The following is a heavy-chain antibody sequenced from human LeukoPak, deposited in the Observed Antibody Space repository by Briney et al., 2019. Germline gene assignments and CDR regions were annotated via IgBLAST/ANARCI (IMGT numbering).Heavy chain of an antibody. Sequence: SETLSLTCTVSGGSISSGSYYWSWIRQPAGKGLEWIGRIYTSGSTNYNPSLKSRVTISVDTSKNQFSLKLSSVTAADTAVYYCARDPGYSYGGDAVDIWGQGTMVTVSS. V-gene: IGHV4-61*02. CDR1: GGSISSGSYY. CDR3: ARDPGYSYGGDAVDI. D-gene: IGHD5-18*01. CDR2: IYTSGST. J-gene: IGHJ3*02.